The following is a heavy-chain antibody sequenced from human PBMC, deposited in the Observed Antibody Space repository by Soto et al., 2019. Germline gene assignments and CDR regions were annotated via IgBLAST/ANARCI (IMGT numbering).Heavy chain of an antibody. V-gene: IGHV3-23*01. CDR3: AQDTPVLNFIFNY. J-gene: IGHJ4*02. CDR2: ITDSGDST. D-gene: IGHD2-15*01. Sequence: PGGSLRLSCAASGFTFFTYAMSWVGQASGKGLEWVSSITDSGDSTYYADSVKVRFTISRDNYKNTLYLQMKSLRAEDTAVYYCAQDTPVLNFIFNYRGPGDLVTVCS. CDR1: GFTFFTYA.